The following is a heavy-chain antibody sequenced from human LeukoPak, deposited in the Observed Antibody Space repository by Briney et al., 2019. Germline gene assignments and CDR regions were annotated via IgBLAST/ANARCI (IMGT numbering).Heavy chain of an antibody. CDR1: GFIFSTYS. CDR2: ISSSNI. Sequence: GGSLRLSCAASGFIFSTYSMSWVRQAPGKGLEWVSSISSSNIYYADSVRGRFTISRDNAKNSLYLQMNSLRADDTAGYYCAREXGXXYWGXXXXVTV. J-gene: IGHJ4*01. CDR3: AREXGXXY. V-gene: IGHV3-48*01.